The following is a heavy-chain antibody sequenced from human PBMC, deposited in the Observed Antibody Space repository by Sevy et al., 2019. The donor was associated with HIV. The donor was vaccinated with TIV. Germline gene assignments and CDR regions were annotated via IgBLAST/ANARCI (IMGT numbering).Heavy chain of an antibody. CDR3: ARVKVVPAAHYGMDV. CDR2: ISYDGRNNK. J-gene: IGHJ6*02. V-gene: IGHV3-30*03. D-gene: IGHD2-2*01. CDR1: GFSFSDYR. Sequence: GGSLRLSCAASGFSFSDYRMHWVRQAPGKGLEWVAVISYDGRNNKYNADSVKGRFTISRDNAKNTLYLQMNSLRAEDTAVYYCARVKVVPAAHYGMDVWGQGTTVTVSS.